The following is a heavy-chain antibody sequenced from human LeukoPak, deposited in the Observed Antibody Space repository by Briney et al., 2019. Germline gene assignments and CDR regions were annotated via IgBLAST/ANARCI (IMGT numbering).Heavy chain of an antibody. CDR2: ISGSGGST. CDR1: GFTFSTYA. V-gene: IGHV3-23*01. D-gene: IGHD5-18*01. CDR3: ATNTAMGYFDY. Sequence: PGGSLRLSCAASGFTFSTYAMSWVRQAPGKGLEWVSAISGSGGSTYYADSVKGRFTISRDNSRNTLYLQMNSLRAEDTAVYYCATNTAMGYFDYWGQGTLVTVSS. J-gene: IGHJ4*02.